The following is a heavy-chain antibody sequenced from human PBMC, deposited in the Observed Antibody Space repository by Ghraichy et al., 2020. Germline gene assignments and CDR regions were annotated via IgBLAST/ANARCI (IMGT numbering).Heavy chain of an antibody. CDR1: GYTFTSYG. J-gene: IGHJ4*02. CDR3: ARDKSDSSSWYPGY. D-gene: IGHD6-13*01. V-gene: IGHV1-18*04. CDR2: ISAYNGNT. Sequence: ASVKVSCKASGYTFTSYGISWVRQAPGQGLEWMGWISAYNGNTNYAQKLQGRVTMTTDTSTSTAYMELRSLRSDDTAVYYCARDKSDSSSWYPGYWGQGTLVTVSS.